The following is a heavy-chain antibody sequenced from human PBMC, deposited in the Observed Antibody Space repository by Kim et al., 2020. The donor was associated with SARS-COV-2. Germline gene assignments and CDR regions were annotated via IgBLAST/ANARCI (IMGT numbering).Heavy chain of an antibody. CDR1: GFTFSSYA. CDR2: ISSNGGST. CDR3: VKEVTVTPIIYSYFDY. V-gene: IGHV3-64D*09. J-gene: IGHJ4*02. D-gene: IGHD4-17*01. Sequence: GGSLRLSCSASGFTFSSYAMHWVRQAPGKGLEYVSAISSNGGSTYYADSVKGRFTISRDNSKNTLYLQMSSLRAEDTAVYYCVKEVTVTPIIYSYFDYWGQGTLVTVSS.